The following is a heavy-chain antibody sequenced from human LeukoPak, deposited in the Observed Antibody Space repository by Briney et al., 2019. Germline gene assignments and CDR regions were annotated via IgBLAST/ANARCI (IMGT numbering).Heavy chain of an antibody. Sequence: ASVKVSCKAFGYTFTSNYMHWVRQAPGQGLEWMGWINPNSGGTNYAQKSQGRVTMTRDTSISTAYMELSRLRSDDTAVYYCARVATQWLVRSYFDYWGQGTLVTVSS. J-gene: IGHJ4*02. CDR3: ARVATQWLVRSYFDY. CDR2: INPNSGGT. V-gene: IGHV1-2*02. D-gene: IGHD6-19*01. CDR1: GYTFTSNY.